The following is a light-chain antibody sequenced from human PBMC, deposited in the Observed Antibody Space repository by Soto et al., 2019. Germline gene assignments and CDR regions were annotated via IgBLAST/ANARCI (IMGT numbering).Light chain of an antibody. CDR3: QQSYSTPYT. CDR1: QAFSNL. Sequence: DIQMTQSPSSVSASVGDRVIISCRASQAFSNLLAWYQQKPGKAPKLLIYGASTLQGGVPSRFSGSESGTEFTLTISSVQPEDFATYYCQQSYSTPYTFGQGTKLEIK. CDR2: GAS. V-gene: IGKV1-12*01. J-gene: IGKJ2*01.